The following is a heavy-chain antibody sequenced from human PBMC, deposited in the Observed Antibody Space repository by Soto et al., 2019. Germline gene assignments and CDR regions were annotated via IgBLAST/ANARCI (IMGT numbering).Heavy chain of an antibody. D-gene: IGHD6-19*01. CDR1: GVTFRSYS. Sequence: EVQLEESGGGLVQPGGSLRLSCTASGVTFRSYSMVWVRQSPGKGLEWVSYISSSSSSIYYADSVKGRFTTSRDNAKNSTSLQMNSLRVEDTGVYYCARELGFDAVARMDVWGQGTTVTVSS. CDR3: ARELGFDAVARMDV. V-gene: IGHV3-48*01. J-gene: IGHJ6*02. CDR2: ISSSSSSI.